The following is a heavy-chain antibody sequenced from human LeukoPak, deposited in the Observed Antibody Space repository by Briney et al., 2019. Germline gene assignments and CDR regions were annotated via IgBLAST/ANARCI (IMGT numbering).Heavy chain of an antibody. V-gene: IGHV3-7*01. CDR2: INHEGGGI. D-gene: IGHD1-1*01. CDR1: GFTFSESW. Sequence: GGSLRLSCATSGFTFSESWMTWVRQVPGQGLEWVAHINHEGGGIQYVDSVKGRFTISRDNAKGSVYLQMNSLRAEDTAIYHCATYINWVAGDVWGQGTTVIVSS. CDR3: ATYINWVAGDV. J-gene: IGHJ6*02.